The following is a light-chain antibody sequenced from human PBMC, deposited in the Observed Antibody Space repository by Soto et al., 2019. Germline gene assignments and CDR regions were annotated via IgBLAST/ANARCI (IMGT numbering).Light chain of an antibody. V-gene: IGLV1-40*01. CDR3: QSYDSSLSADV. CDR2: GNS. Sequence: QSVLTQPPSVSGAPGQRVTISCTGSSSNIGAGYDVHWYQQLPGTVPKLLIYGNSNRPAGVPDRFSGSKSGTSASLAITGLQAEDEADYYCQSYDSSLSADVFGTGTKLTVL. CDR1: SSNIGAGYD. J-gene: IGLJ1*01.